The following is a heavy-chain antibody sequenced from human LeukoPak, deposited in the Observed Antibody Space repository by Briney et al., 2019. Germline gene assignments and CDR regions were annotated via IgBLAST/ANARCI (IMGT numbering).Heavy chain of an antibody. Sequence: GSLRLSCAASGFTFSSYAMSWVRQAPGKGLEWVSSISGNGGKTYYADSVKGRFTISRDDSKNTLYLQMNSLRAEDTAVYYCAESGLNRFDYWGQGTLVTVSS. CDR1: GFTFSSYA. J-gene: IGHJ4*02. V-gene: IGHV3-23*01. CDR2: ISGNGGKT. D-gene: IGHD2-15*01. CDR3: AESGLNRFDY.